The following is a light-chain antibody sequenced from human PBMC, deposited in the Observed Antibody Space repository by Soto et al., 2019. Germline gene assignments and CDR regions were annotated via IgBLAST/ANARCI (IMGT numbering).Light chain of an antibody. CDR2: AAS. CDR3: QQYYSYPHT. CDR1: QGISSY. V-gene: IGKV1-8*01. J-gene: IGKJ1*01. Sequence: AIRMTQSPSSFSASTGDRVTITCRASQGISSYLAWYQQKPGQAPKLLIYAASTLHSGVPSRFSGSGSGTDFTLTISCLQSEDFATYYCQQYYSYPHTFGQGTKVEIK.